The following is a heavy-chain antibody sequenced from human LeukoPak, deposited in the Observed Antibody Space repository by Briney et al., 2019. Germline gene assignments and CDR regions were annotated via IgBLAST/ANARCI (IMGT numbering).Heavy chain of an antibody. CDR2: TYYSRST. CDR3: ARGAYCSGGTCYHNPYYYYHMDV. V-gene: IGHV4-61*01. J-gene: IGHJ6*03. Sequence: PETLSLTCTVAAGFLNIVYYYWNWIRHPPGKGLDGIGYTYYSRSTKYNHSLKTQVTMSVVTSDNQSSLKLTYVTAGDPAVYYCARGAYCSGGTCYHNPYYYYHMDVWGTGTTVTVSS. CDR1: AGFLNIVYYY. D-gene: IGHD2-15*01.